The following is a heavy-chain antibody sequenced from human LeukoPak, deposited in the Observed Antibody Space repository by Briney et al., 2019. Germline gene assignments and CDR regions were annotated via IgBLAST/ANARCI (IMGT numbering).Heavy chain of an antibody. J-gene: IGHJ4*02. CDR3: VGPYSSGPPFDY. CDR1: GFTFNNYW. V-gene: IGHV3-7*01. CDR2: IKPGGSEK. D-gene: IGHD6-19*01. Sequence: GGSLRLSCAACGFTFNNYWMTWVRQAPGKGLEWVANIKPGGSEKYYVDSVKGRFTISRDNAENSLYLQMTSLRVEDTAIYYCVGPYSSGPPFDYWGQGTLVTVSS.